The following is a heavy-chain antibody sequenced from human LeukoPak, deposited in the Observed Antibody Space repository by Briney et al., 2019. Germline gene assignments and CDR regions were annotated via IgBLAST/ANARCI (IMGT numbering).Heavy chain of an antibody. CDR3: ARLHGDSGSYPFDY. D-gene: IGHD1-26*01. CDR2: IYYSGST. V-gene: IGHV4-39*01. Sequence: SETLSLTCTVSGGSISSSSYYWGWIRQPPGKGLEWIGSIYYSGSTYYNPSLKSRVTISVDTSKNQFSLKLSSVTAADTAVYYCARLHGDSGSYPFDYWGQGTLVTVSS. J-gene: IGHJ4*02. CDR1: GGSISSSSYY.